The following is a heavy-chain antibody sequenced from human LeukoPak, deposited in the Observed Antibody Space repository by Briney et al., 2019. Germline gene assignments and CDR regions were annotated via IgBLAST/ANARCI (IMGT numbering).Heavy chain of an antibody. D-gene: IGHD3-3*01. CDR1: GYTFTCHF. CDR3: TRVWKSGPDWFDP. CDR2: INPNSGGT. Sequence: GXSVKLSCKASGYTFTCHFIYWVRQAPGQGLEWMGWINPNSGGTNNPQKFQGRITMTRDMSISTAYMELSSLRSDDTAVYYCTRVWKSGPDWFDPWGQGTLVTVSS. V-gene: IGHV1-2*02. J-gene: IGHJ5*02.